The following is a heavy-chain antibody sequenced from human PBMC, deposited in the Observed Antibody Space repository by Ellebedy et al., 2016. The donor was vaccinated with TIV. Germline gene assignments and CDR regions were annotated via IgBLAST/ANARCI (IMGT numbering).Heavy chain of an antibody. CDR2: ISRTGSPT. CDR3: ARLEKTALGTFEI. CDR1: GFTFSSYA. Sequence: PGGSLRLSCAASGFTFSSYAMHWVRQAPGKGLEWVSAISRTGSPTYYADSVKGRFTISRDNFKDTLYLQMNSLRAEDTALYYCARLEKTALGTFEIWGQGAMVTVSS. V-gene: IGHV3-23*01. D-gene: IGHD3-3*01. J-gene: IGHJ3*02.